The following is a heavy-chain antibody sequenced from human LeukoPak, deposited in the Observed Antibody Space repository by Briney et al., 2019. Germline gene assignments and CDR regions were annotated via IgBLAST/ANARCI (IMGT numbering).Heavy chain of an antibody. D-gene: IGHD4-17*01. CDR3: ASLDYGRDY. CDR1: GYSISSGYY. J-gene: IGHJ4*02. CDR2: IYHSGST. V-gene: IGHV4-38-2*02. Sequence: SETLSLTCTVSGYSISSGYYWGWIRQPPGKGLEWIGSIYHSGSTYYNPSLKSRVTISVDTSKNQFSLKLSSVTAADTAVYYCASLDYGRDYWGQGTLVTVSS.